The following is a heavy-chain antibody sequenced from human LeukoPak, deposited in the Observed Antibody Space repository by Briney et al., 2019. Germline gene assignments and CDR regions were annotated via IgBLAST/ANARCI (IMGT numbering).Heavy chain of an antibody. J-gene: IGHJ3*02. V-gene: IGHV3-33*01. CDR2: IWYDGSNK. Sequence: GGSLRLSCAASGFTFSSYGMHWVRQAPGKGLEWVAVIWYDGSNKYYADSVKGRFTISRDNSKNTLYLQMNSLRAEDTAVYYCARGAVEMATISAFDIWGQGTMVTVSS. D-gene: IGHD5-12*01. CDR1: GFTFSSYG. CDR3: ARGAVEMATISAFDI.